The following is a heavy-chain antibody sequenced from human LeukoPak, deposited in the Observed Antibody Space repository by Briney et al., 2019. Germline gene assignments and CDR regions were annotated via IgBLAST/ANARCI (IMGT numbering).Heavy chain of an antibody. V-gene: IGHV3-23*01. CDR1: GFTFSSYA. Sequence: GGSLRLSCAASGFTFSSYAMSWVRQAPGKGLEWVSAISGSGGSTYYADSVKGRFTISRDNSKNTLYLQMNSLRAEDTAVYYCAKDSGYYDSSGYYLPGDFDYWGQGTLVTVSS. J-gene: IGHJ4*02. D-gene: IGHD3-22*01. CDR2: ISGSGGST. CDR3: AKDSGYYDSSGYYLPGDFDY.